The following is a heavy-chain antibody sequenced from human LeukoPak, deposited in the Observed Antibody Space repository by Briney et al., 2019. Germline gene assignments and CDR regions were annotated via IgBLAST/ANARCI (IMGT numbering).Heavy chain of an antibody. Sequence: GGSLRLSCAASGFTFSSCAMTWVRQAPGKGLEWVSAISGGGGGTFYADSVKGRFTISRDNSKNTLYLQMNSLSAEDTAVYYCAKDLGGKPYYYYGMDVWGQGTTVTVSS. CDR3: AKDLGGKPYYYYGMDV. V-gene: IGHV3-23*01. J-gene: IGHJ6*02. CDR2: ISGGGGGT. CDR1: GFTFSSCA.